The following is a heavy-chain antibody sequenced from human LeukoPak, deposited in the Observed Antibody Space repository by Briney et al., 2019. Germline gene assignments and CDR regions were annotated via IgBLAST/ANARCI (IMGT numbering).Heavy chain of an antibody. CDR3: ARAYCVGDCTVLHIYFDN. CDR2: INHSGST. Sequence: SETLSLTCAVYGGSFSGYYWTWVRQPPGKGLEWIGEINHSGSTNYNPSLKSRVTISVDTSKNQFSLKLRSVMAADTAVYYCARAYCVGDCTVLHIYFDNWGQGTLVTVSS. J-gene: IGHJ4*02. D-gene: IGHD2-21*02. V-gene: IGHV4-34*01. CDR1: GGSFSGYY.